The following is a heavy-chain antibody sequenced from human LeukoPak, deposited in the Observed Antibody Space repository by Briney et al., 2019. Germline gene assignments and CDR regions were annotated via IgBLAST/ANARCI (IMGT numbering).Heavy chain of an antibody. D-gene: IGHD6-6*01. Sequence: PGGSLRLSCAASGFTFSDYYMSWIRQAPRKGLEWISDISSSGSTIKHADSVKGRFTISRDNAKNSLYLQMNSLRAEDTAVYYCAKHSSSWNHFDYWGQGTLVTVSS. CDR3: AKHSSSWNHFDY. CDR1: GFTFSDYY. V-gene: IGHV3-11*01. J-gene: IGHJ4*02. CDR2: ISSSGSTI.